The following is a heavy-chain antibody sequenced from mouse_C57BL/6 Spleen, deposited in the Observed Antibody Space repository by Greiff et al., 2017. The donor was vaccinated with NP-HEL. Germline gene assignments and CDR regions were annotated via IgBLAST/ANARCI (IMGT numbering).Heavy chain of an antibody. CDR3: ARGGSNYAGMDY. Sequence: QVQLQQPGAELVKPGASVKLSCKASGYTFTSYWMQWVKQRPGQGLEWIGEIDPSDSYTNYNQKFKGKATLTVDTSSSTAYMQLSSLTSEDSAVYFRARGGSNYAGMDYWGQGTSVTVSS. CDR2: IDPSDSYT. V-gene: IGHV1-50*01. D-gene: IGHD2-5*01. J-gene: IGHJ4*01. CDR1: GYTFTSYW.